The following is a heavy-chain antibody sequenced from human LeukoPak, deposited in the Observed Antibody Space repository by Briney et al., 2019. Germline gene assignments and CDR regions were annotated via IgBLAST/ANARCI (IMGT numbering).Heavy chain of an antibody. V-gene: IGHV4-59*01. CDR2: IHHTGSF. Sequence: SETLSLTCTIFGASTSDYYWSWVRQPPGKGLEWIGYIHHTGSFDYNPSLNSRATISLDTSKNQFSLKLTSVTAADTAVYYCARAHDIVVVVAATHDAFDIWGQGTMVTVSS. CDR3: ARAHDIVVVVAATHDAFDI. D-gene: IGHD2-15*01. J-gene: IGHJ3*02. CDR1: GASTSDYY.